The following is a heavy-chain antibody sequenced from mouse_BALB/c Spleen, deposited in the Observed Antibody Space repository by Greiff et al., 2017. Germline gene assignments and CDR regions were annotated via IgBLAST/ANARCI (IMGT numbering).Heavy chain of an antibody. CDR3: ARHYDYAWFAY. Sequence: EVQLVESGGGLVKPGGSLKLSCAASGFAFSSYDMSWVRQTPEKRLEWVAYISSGGGSTYYPDTVKGRFTISSDNAKNTLYLQMSSLKSEDTAMYYCARHYDYAWFAYWGQGTLVTVSA. CDR1: GFAFSSYD. J-gene: IGHJ3*01. CDR2: ISSGGGST. V-gene: IGHV5-12-1*01. D-gene: IGHD2-4*01.